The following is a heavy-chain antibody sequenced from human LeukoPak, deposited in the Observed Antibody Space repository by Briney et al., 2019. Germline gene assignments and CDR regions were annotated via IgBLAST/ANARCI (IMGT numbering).Heavy chain of an antibody. D-gene: IGHD2-15*01. V-gene: IGHV3-9*01. Sequence: GGSLRLSCAASGFTFDDYAMHWVRQAPGKGLEWVSGISWNSGSIGYADSVKGRFTISRDNAKNSLYLQMNSLRAEDTALYYCAKGTAATRFGWFDPWGQGTLVTVSS. J-gene: IGHJ5*02. CDR1: GFTFDDYA. CDR2: ISWNSGSI. CDR3: AKGTAATRFGWFDP.